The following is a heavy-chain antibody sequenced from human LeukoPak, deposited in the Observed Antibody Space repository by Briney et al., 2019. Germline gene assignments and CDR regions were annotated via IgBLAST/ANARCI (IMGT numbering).Heavy chain of an antibody. CDR3: ARGQGSSGWYKY. Sequence: SETLSLTCTVSGGSISSYYWSWIRQPAGKGLEWIGRIYYSGSTYYNPSLKSRVTISVDASKNQFSLKLSSVTAVDTAVYYCARGQGSSGWYKYWGQGTLVTVSS. CDR1: GGSISSYY. CDR2: IYYSGST. J-gene: IGHJ4*02. D-gene: IGHD6-19*01. V-gene: IGHV4-59*05.